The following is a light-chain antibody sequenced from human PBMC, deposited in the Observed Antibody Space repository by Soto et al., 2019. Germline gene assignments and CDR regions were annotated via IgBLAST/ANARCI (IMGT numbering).Light chain of an antibody. Sequence: QSALTQPASVSGSPGQSITISCIGTSSDVGAYNYVSWYQHHPDKAPKLMIFDVSNRPSEVSNRFSGSKSGNTASLIISGLQAEDEADYYCSSCTSSNSWVFGGGTKLTVL. CDR1: SSDVGAYNY. J-gene: IGLJ3*02. CDR2: DVS. CDR3: SSCTSSNSWV. V-gene: IGLV2-14*03.